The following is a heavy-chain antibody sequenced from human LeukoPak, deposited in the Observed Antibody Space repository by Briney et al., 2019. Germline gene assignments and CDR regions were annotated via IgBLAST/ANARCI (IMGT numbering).Heavy chain of an antibody. Sequence: PSETLSLTCTVSDTSINTYYWSWIRQPPGKGLEWIGEINHSGSTNYNPSLKSRVTISVDTSKNQFSLKLSSVTAADTAVYYCASGSYYNYWGQGTLVTVSS. J-gene: IGHJ4*02. CDR2: INHSGST. CDR3: ASGSYYNY. CDR1: DTSINTYY. V-gene: IGHV4-34*01.